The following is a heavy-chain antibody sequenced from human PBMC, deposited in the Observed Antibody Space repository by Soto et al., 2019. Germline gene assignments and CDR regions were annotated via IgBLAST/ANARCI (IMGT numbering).Heavy chain of an antibody. Sequence: KTSETLSLTCTVSGGSISSGGYYWSWIRQHPGKGLEWIGYIYYSGSTYYNPSLKSRVTISVDTSKNQFSLKLSSVTAADTAVYYCARDTVTPDNYYYGMDVWGQGTTVTVSS. CDR1: GGSISSGGYY. J-gene: IGHJ6*02. CDR2: IYYSGST. D-gene: IGHD4-17*01. V-gene: IGHV4-31*03. CDR3: ARDTVTPDNYYYGMDV.